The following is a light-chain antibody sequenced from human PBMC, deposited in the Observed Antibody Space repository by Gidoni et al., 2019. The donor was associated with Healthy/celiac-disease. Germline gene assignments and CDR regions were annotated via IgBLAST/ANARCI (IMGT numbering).Light chain of an antibody. CDR2: DAS. CDR1: QRVSSY. Sequence: EIVFTHSPATLSFSPGERATLSCWASQRVSSYVAWYQQKPGQAPRLLIYDASNRATGIPARFSGSGSGTDFTLTISSLEPEDFAEYYCQQRSNWPYTFGQGTKLEIK. V-gene: IGKV3-11*01. J-gene: IGKJ2*01. CDR3: QQRSNWPYT.